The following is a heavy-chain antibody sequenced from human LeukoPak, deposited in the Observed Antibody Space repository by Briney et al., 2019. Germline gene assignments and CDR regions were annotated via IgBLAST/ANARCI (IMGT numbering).Heavy chain of an antibody. Sequence: GGSLRLSCAASGFTFICYGMYWVRQAPGKGLECVAFIRLDGSNKYYADSVKGRFTISRDNSKNTLYLQMNSLRAEDTAVYYCAKDTGDYYDSSGYYYAGWFDPWGQGTLVTVSS. D-gene: IGHD3-22*01. CDR1: GFTFICYG. CDR2: IRLDGSNK. CDR3: AKDTGDYYDSSGYYYAGWFDP. J-gene: IGHJ5*02. V-gene: IGHV3-30*02.